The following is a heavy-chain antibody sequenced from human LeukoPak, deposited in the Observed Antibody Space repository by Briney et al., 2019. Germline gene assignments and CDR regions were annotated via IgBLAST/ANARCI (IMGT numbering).Heavy chain of an antibody. J-gene: IGHJ6*03. CDR2: VNGRGATT. V-gene: IGHV3-23*01. CDR1: GFTFSDYA. D-gene: IGHD7-27*01. CDR3: AKAPATGEGYYFYYMDV. Sequence: GGSLRLSCAASGFASGFTFSDYAVSWVRQAPGKGPEGVASVNGRGATTYYADSVRGRFTISRDNSKNTVYLQKISLGADDTAVYFCAKAPATGEGYYFYYMDVWGKGTTVTVSS.